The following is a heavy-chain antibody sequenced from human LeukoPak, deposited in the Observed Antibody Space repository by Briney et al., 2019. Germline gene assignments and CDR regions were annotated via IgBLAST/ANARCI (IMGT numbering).Heavy chain of an antibody. CDR1: GGSISSYY. D-gene: IGHD2-15*01. CDR3: ARGRGVVVAALPNDNWFDP. Sequence: SETLSLTCTVSGGSISSYYWSWIRQPAGKGLEWIGRIYTSGSTNYNPSLKSRVTMSVDTSKNQFSLKLSTVTAADTAVYYCARGRGVVVAALPNDNWFDPWSQGTLVTVSS. CDR2: IYTSGST. V-gene: IGHV4-4*07. J-gene: IGHJ5*02.